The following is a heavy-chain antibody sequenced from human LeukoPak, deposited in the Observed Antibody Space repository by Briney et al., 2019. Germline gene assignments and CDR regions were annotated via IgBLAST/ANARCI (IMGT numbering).Heavy chain of an antibody. CDR3: ARTSYYDSSGSYRDAFDI. V-gene: IGHV6-1*01. CDR2: TYVRSKWYN. J-gene: IGHJ3*02. D-gene: IGHD3-22*01. Sequence: SQTLSLTCAISGDSVSSNSAAWNWIRQSPSRGLEWLGRTYVRSKWYNDYAVSVKSRIAINPDTSKNQFSLQLNSVTPEDTAVYFCARTSYYDSSGSYRDAFDIWGQGTVASVSS. CDR1: GDSVSSNSAA.